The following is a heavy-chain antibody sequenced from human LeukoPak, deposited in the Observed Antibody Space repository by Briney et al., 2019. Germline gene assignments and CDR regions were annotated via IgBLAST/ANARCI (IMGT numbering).Heavy chain of an antibody. V-gene: IGHV1-2*02. CDR3: ARGIVVVVAATQDY. D-gene: IGHD2-15*01. Sequence: ASVKVSCRTSGYTFIGYYMHWARQAPGQGLEWMGWINPNSGGTHYAQKFQGRVTMTRDTSISTGYMELSRLRSDDTAVYYCARGIVVVVAATQDYWGQGTLVTVSS. CDR1: GYTFIGYY. CDR2: INPNSGGT. J-gene: IGHJ4*02.